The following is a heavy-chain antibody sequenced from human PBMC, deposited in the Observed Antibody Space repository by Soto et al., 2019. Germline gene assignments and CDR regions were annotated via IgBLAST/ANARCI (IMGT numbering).Heavy chain of an antibody. Sequence: ASVKVSCKASGYTFTGYYMYWVRQAPGQGLEWMGWINAGNGNTKYSQKFQGRVTITRDTSASTAYMELSSLRSEDTAVYYCARDLGGWTAYRGQGTLVTVSS. J-gene: IGHJ4*02. V-gene: IGHV1-3*01. CDR2: INAGNGNT. CDR1: GYTFTGYY. D-gene: IGHD6-19*01. CDR3: ARDLGGWTAY.